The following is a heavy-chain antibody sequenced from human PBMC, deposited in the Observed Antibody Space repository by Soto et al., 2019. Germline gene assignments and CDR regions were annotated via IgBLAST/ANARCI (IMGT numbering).Heavy chain of an antibody. D-gene: IGHD6-13*01. V-gene: IGHV1-46*01. J-gene: IGHJ4*02. CDR1: GYTFTNYY. CDR3: ARGLAAGDY. CDR2: INPNGGST. Sequence: QVQLVQSGAEVKNSGASVKVSCKASGYTFTNYYIHWVRQAPGQGLEWMAIINPNGGSTNYAQEFQGRVTLARDTFTNTVYMELSSLRSEDTAIYYCARGLAAGDYWGQGTLVTVSS.